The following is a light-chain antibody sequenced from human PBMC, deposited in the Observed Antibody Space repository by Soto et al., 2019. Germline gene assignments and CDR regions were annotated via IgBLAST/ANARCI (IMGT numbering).Light chain of an antibody. CDR1: QSVSSN. J-gene: IGKJ2*01. CDR2: GAS. Sequence: EIVMTQSPANLSVSPGERATLSCRASQSVSSNLAWYQQKHGQGPRLLIYGASTRATGIPSRFSGSGAGAEFAHTIGSVQSADFTLYSCQEYNKWPRYTVGEGTKVEIK. CDR3: QEYNKWPRYT. V-gene: IGKV3-15*01.